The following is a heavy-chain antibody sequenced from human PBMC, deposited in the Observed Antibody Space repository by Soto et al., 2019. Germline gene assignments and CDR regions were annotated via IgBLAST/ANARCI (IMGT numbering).Heavy chain of an antibody. CDR1: YC. CDR2: VSYNGKI. J-gene: IGHJ5*02. Sequence: YCGSCIRQPPGKGLEWIGYVSYNGKINYNPSFKSRVTISVDTSNNQVSLKLDSLTAEDTAVYYCARSQATYWFDPWGQGTLVTVSS. V-gene: IGHV4-59*01. CDR3: ARSQATYWFDP.